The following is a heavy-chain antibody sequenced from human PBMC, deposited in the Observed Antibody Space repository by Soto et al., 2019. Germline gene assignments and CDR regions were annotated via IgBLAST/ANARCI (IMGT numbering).Heavy chain of an antibody. CDR1: GGSISSYY. Sequence: LSLTCTVSGGSISSYYWSWIRQPPGKGLEWIGYIYYSGSTNYNPSLKSRVTISVDTSKNQFSLKLSSVTAADTAVYYCARATGDYYGSGSYLNYYYGMDVWGQGTTVTVSS. J-gene: IGHJ6*02. V-gene: IGHV4-59*01. CDR3: ARATGDYYGSGSYLNYYYGMDV. D-gene: IGHD3-10*01. CDR2: IYYSGST.